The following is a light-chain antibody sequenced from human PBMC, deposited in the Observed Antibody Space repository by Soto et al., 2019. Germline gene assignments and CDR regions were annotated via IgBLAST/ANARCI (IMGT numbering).Light chain of an antibody. J-gene: IGLJ2*01. CDR3: AAWDGSLDVVL. V-gene: IGLV1-44*01. CDR2: KTN. CDR1: SYNIGTNT. Sequence: QSVLTQPPSASGTPGQRVTISCSGSSYNIGTNTVNWYQQFPGSAPQLLLYKTNQRPSGFPGRFSGSKSGTSASLAISGLQSEDEADYYCAAWDGSLDVVLFVGGTELAVL.